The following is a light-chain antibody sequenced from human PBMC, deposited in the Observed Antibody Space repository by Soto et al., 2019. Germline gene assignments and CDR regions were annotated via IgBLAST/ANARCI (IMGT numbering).Light chain of an antibody. Sequence: DIGMTQSPDSRATSLVESATIRFKSSQSVLYSSNNKNYLAWYQQKSGQPPKLLIYWASTRESGVPDRFSGSGSGTDFTLTISSLQAADVAVHYCQQYYSSPWTFGQGTKVDIK. CDR1: QSVLYSSNNKNY. CDR2: WAS. CDR3: QQYYSSPWT. V-gene: IGKV4-1*01. J-gene: IGKJ1*01.